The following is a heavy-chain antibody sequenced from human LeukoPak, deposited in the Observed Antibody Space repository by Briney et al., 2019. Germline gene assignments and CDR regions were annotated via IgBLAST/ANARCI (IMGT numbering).Heavy chain of an antibody. V-gene: IGHV3-30-3*01. CDR3: ARDYYDSSGPSYGMDV. Sequence: GRSLRLSCAASGFTFSSYAMHWVRQAPGKGLEWVAVISYDGSNKYYADSVKGRFTISRDNSKNTLYLQMNSLRAEDTAVYYCARDYYDSSGPSYGMDVWGQGTTVTVSS. D-gene: IGHD3-22*01. CDR1: GFTFSSYA. J-gene: IGHJ6*02. CDR2: ISYDGSNK.